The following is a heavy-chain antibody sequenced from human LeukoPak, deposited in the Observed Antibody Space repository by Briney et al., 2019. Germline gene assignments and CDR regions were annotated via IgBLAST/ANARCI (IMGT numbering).Heavy chain of an antibody. J-gene: IGHJ5*02. CDR2: INPNSGGT. D-gene: IGHD6-13*01. Sequence: ASVKVSCKASGYTFTGYYMHWVRQGPGQGLEWVGWINPNSGGTNYAQKFQGRVTMTRDTSISTAYMELSRLRSDDTAVYYCARAGIAAAGGYNWFDPWGQGTLVTVSS. CDR3: ARAGIAAAGGYNWFDP. CDR1: GYTFTGYY. V-gene: IGHV1-2*02.